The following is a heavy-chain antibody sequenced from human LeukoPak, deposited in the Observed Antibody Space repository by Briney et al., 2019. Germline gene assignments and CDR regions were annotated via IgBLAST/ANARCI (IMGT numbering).Heavy chain of an antibody. CDR1: RGTFSIYA. CDR3: ARDNSLQDMAWWFDP. D-gene: IGHD5-24*01. V-gene: IGHV1-46*01. Sequence: GSSVTVSCTASRGTFSIYAIGWVRQAPGQGLEWVGLINPTGTSSWSAQKFQGRVTWTRDMSTSTDYMELSSLRSEDTAVYYCARDNSLQDMAWWFDPWCQGTLVIVSS. CDR2: INPTGTSS. J-gene: IGHJ5*02.